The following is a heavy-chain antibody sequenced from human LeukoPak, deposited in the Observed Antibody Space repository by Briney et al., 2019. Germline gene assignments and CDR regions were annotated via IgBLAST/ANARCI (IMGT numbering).Heavy chain of an antibody. CDR2: IYYSGST. J-gene: IGHJ4*02. Sequence: SETLSLTCTVSGGSISSYYWSWIRQPPGKGLEWIGYIYYSGSTNYNPSLKSRVTISVDTPKNQFSLKLSSVTAADTAVYYCARAKNHYFDYWGQGTLVTVSS. CDR1: GGSISSYY. CDR3: ARAKNHYFDY. D-gene: IGHD5-12*01. V-gene: IGHV4-59*01.